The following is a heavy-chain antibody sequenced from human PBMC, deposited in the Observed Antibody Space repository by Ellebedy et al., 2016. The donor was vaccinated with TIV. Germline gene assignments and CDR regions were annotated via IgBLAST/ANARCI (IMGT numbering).Heavy chain of an antibody. CDR2: INPNSGGT. CDR3: ARVASSGDSLGYFDY. CDR1: RYTFTGYF. V-gene: IGHV1-2*02. D-gene: IGHD3-22*01. J-gene: IGHJ4*02. Sequence: ASVKVSXKASRYTFTGYFMHWVRQAPGQGLEWMGWINPNSGGTIYAQKFQGRVTMTRDTSISTAYMELSRLRSDDTAVYYCARVASSGDSLGYFDYWGQGTLVTVSS.